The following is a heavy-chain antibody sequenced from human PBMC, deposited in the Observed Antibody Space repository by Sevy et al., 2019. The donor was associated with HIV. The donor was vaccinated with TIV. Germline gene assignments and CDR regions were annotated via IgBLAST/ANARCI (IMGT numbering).Heavy chain of an antibody. CDR1: GFTFSSYG. CDR3: AKDGITMIVARGYFDY. CDR2: ISYDGSNK. D-gene: IGHD3-22*01. Sequence: GGSLRLSCAASGFTFSSYGMHWVRQAPGKGLEWVAVISYDGSNKYYADSVKGRFTISRDNSKNTLYLQMNSLRAEDTAVYYCAKDGITMIVARGYFDYCGQGTLVTVSS. V-gene: IGHV3-30*18. J-gene: IGHJ4*02.